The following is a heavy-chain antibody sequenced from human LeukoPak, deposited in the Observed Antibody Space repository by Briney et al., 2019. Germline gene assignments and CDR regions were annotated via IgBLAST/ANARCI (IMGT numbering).Heavy chain of an antibody. CDR1: GGSFSGCY. Sequence: SETLSLTCAVYGGSFSGCYWSWIRQPPGKGLEWIGEINHSGSTNYNPSLKSRVTISVDTSKNQFSLKLSSVTAADTAVYYCARVSRQLRTRYWYFDLWGRGTLVTVSS. J-gene: IGHJ2*01. CDR2: INHSGST. V-gene: IGHV4-34*01. D-gene: IGHD2-2*01. CDR3: ARVSRQLRTRYWYFDL.